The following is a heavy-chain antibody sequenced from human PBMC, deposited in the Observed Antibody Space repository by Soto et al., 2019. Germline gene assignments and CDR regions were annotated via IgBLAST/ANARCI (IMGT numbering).Heavy chain of an antibody. CDR3: ARETLYSNYNGYYYGMDV. J-gene: IGHJ6*02. CDR2: MNPNSGNT. V-gene: IGHV1-8*01. D-gene: IGHD4-4*01. CDR1: GYTFTSYD. Sequence: ASVKVSCKASGYTFTSYDINWVRQATGQGLEWMGWMNPNSGNTGYAQKFQGRVTKTRNTSISTAYMELSSLRSEDTAVYYCARETLYSNYNGYYYGMDVWGQGTTVTVSS.